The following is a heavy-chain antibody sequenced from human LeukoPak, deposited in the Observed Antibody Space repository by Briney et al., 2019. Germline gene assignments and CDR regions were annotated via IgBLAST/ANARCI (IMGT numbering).Heavy chain of an antibody. CDR3: AKHPHGVVGATHFDY. Sequence: PGGSLRLSCAASGFTFSSYAMSWVRQAPGKGLEWVSAISGSGGSTYYADSVKGRFTISRDNSKNTLYLQMNSLRAEDTAVYYCAKHPHGVVGATHFDYWGQETLVTVSS. V-gene: IGHV3-23*01. CDR1: GFTFSSYA. J-gene: IGHJ4*02. CDR2: ISGSGGST. D-gene: IGHD1-26*01.